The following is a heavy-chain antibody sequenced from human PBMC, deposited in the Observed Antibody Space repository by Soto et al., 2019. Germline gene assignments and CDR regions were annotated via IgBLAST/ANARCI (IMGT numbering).Heavy chain of an antibody. CDR1: GYTFTSYY. CDR2: INPSAGST. V-gene: IGHV1-46*01. CDR3: ARVSSSSGLIPNNWFDP. Sequence: DSVKVSCKASGYTFTSYYMHWVRQAPGQGLEWMGIINPSAGSTSYAQKFQGRVTMTRDTSTSTVYMELSSRRSEATAVYYCARVSSSSGLIPNNWFDPWGQGNLVTV. D-gene: IGHD6-6*01. J-gene: IGHJ5*02.